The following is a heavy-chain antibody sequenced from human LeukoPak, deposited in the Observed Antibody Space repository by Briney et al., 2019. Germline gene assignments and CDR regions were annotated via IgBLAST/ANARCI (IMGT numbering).Heavy chain of an antibody. D-gene: IGHD6-13*01. CDR2: INHSGST. J-gene: IGHJ4*02. Sequence: SETLSLTCAVYGGSFSGYYWSWIRQPPGKGLEWIGEINHSGSTNYNPSLKSRVTISVDTSKNQFSLKLSSVTAADTAVYYCARDLSIAAAIADYWGQGTLVTVSP. V-gene: IGHV4-34*01. CDR1: GGSFSGYY. CDR3: ARDLSIAAAIADY.